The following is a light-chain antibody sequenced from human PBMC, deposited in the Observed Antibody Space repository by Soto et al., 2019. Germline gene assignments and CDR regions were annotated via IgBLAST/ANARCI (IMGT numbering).Light chain of an antibody. J-gene: IGKJ1*01. Sequence: DSQMTQSPATLSASVGDRVTITCRASQSISSWLAWYQQKPGKAPKLLIYDASSLESGVPSRFSGSGSGTEFTLTISSLFPDDFATYYCQQYNRYWTFGQGTKVDI. CDR2: DAS. CDR3: QQYNRYWT. V-gene: IGKV1-5*01. CDR1: QSISSW.